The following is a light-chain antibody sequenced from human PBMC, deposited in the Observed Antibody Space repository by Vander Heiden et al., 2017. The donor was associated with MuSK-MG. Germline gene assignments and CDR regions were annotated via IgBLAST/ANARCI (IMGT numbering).Light chain of an antibody. CDR2: SDS. V-gene: IGLV1-40*01. CDR3: QSSDSSLSGTEV. J-gene: IGLJ3*02. CDR1: GSNIGEGFN. Sequence: QSVLTPPPSVSGAPRQSVTTPCTGRGSNIGEGFNVHWYQQLPGRAPKLLIYSDSYRPSGVPDRFSGSKSGTSASLAITGLQPEDEADYYCQSSDSSLSGTEVFGGGTKLTVL.